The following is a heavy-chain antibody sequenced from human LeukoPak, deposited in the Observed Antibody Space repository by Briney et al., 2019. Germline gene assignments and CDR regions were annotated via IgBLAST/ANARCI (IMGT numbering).Heavy chain of an antibody. J-gene: IGHJ3*02. CDR3: ARDSGFNAFDI. V-gene: IGHV3-7*01. CDR2: INPDGSTI. D-gene: IGHD5-12*01. Sequence: GESLRLSCAASGFTFSTHSMHWVRQAPGKGLEWLGNINPDGSTINYVDSVKGRFTFSRDNAKNSLYLQMNSLRAEDTALFYCARDSGFNAFDIWGRGTMVTVS. CDR1: GFTFSTHS.